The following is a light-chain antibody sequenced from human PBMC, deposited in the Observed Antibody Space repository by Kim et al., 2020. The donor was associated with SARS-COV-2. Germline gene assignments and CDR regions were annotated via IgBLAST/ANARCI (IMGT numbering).Light chain of an antibody. J-gene: IGKJ1*01. CDR3: QQYNDWPPT. CDR1: QSVNDN. Sequence: SVSPGERATLSCRASQSVNDNLAWYQQKPGQAPRLLIFGASTRATGIPASFSGSGSGTEFTLTISRLQSEDFTLYYCQQYNDWPPTFGQGTKVDIK. CDR2: GAS. V-gene: IGKV3-15*01.